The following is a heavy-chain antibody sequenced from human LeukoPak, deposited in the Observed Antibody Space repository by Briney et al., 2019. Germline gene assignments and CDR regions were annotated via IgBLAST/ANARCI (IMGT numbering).Heavy chain of an antibody. CDR2: IIPILGIA. Sequence: GASVMVSCKASGGTFSSYAISWVRQAPGQGLEWMGRIIPILGIANYAQKFQGRVTITADKSTSTAYMELSSLRSEDTAVYYCARGVVPAASGHSYYYYYYGMDVWGQGTTVTVSS. CDR3: ARGVVPAASGHSYYYYYYGMDV. D-gene: IGHD2-2*01. V-gene: IGHV1-69*04. CDR1: GGTFSSYA. J-gene: IGHJ6*02.